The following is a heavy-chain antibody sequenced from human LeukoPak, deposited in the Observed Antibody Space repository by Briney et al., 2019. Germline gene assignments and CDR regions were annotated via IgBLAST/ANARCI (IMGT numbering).Heavy chain of an antibody. V-gene: IGHV4-59*01. CDR2: IYYSGST. D-gene: IGHD2-15*01. CDR1: GGSISSYY. J-gene: IGHJ6*02. CDR3: AKGGSPTYYYYGMDV. Sequence: SETLSLTCTVSGGSISSYYWSWIRQPPGEGLEWIGYIYYSGSTNCNPSLKSRVTISVDTSKNQFSLKLSSVTAADTAVYYCAKGGSPTYYYYGMDVWGQGTTVTVSS.